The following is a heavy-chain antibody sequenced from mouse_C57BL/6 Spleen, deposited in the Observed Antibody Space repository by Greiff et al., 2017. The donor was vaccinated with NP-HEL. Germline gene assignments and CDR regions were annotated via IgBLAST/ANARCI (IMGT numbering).Heavy chain of an antibody. J-gene: IGHJ3*01. CDR1: GYSITSGSY. Sequence: EVKLMESGPGLVKPSQSLSLTCSVTGYSITSGSYCNCLRQFPGNKLEWMGYISYDGSNNYTPSLTNRISITRDTTKNQFFLKLNSVTTEDTATYYCAREERKRGWLAYWGQGTLVTVSA. CDR3: AREERKRGWLAY. CDR2: ISYDGSN. V-gene: IGHV3-6*01.